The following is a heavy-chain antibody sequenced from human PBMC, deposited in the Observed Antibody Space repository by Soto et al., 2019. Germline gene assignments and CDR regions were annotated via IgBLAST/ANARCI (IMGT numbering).Heavy chain of an antibody. J-gene: IGHJ4*02. V-gene: IGHV1-3*01. CDR2: INAGNGNT. CDR3: ARGPSYSDSYFDH. Sequence: ASVKLSSKACGYTFTSYAMHWVRQAPGQRLEWMGWINAGNGNTKYSQKFQGRFTISRDNSKNTVYLQMNSLRLEDTAVYYCARGPSYSDSYFDHWGQGTLVTVSS. CDR1: GYTFTSYA. D-gene: IGHD4-17*01.